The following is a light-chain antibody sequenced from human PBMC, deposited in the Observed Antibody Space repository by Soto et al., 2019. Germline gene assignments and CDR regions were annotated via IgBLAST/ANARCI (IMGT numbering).Light chain of an antibody. V-gene: IGKV3-20*01. CDR1: ETVDTSS. CDR2: SAS. CDR3: QQYGSSPHT. J-gene: IGKJ4*01. Sequence: EIVLTQSPGTLYLSPGETATLSCRASETVDTSSLGWYQQKPGRAPSLLIYSASIRATGIPDRFDASGSATDFTLTISRLEPEDFAVYYCQQYGSSPHTFGGGTKVEI.